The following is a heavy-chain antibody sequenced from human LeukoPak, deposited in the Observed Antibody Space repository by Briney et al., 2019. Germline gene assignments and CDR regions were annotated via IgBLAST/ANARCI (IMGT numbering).Heavy chain of an antibody. Sequence: GGSLRLSCAASGFIFSSYSMNWVRQAPGKGLEWVSSISSSTSYIYYADSVKGRFTISRDNGKNSMYLQMNSLRAEDTAVYYCAAEKVGATDYFDYWGQGTLVTVSS. CDR3: AAEKVGATDYFDY. D-gene: IGHD1-26*01. V-gene: IGHV3-21*04. J-gene: IGHJ4*02. CDR2: ISSSTSYI. CDR1: GFIFSSYS.